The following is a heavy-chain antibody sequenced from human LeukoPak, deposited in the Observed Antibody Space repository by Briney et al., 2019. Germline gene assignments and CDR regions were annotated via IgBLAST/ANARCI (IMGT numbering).Heavy chain of an antibody. CDR1: GFTFDDYA. V-gene: IGHV3-9*03. D-gene: IGHD3-10*01. Sequence: PGRSLRLSCAASGFTFDDYAMHWVRQAPGKGLEWVSGISWNSGSIGYADSVKGRFTISRDNAKNSLYLQMNSLRAEDMALYYCALERDGSGSGAFDIWGQGTMVTVSS. CDR2: ISWNSGSI. CDR3: ALERDGSGSGAFDI. J-gene: IGHJ3*02.